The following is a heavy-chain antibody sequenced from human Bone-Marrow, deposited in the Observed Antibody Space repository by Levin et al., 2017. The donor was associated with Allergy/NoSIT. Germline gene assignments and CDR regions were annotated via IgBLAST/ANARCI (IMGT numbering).Heavy chain of an antibody. CDR3: AKDAWGSTSVFDS. Sequence: GGSLRLSCAASGFGFSDYAMTWVRQAPGRGLEWVSTIIGSGDSTFFADSVKGRFTISRDNSKNTVFLHLNSLTIEDTAVYYCAKDAWGSTSVFDSWGQGTLVTVSS. D-gene: IGHD3-9*01. CDR1: GFGFSDYA. V-gene: IGHV3-23*01. CDR2: IIGSGDST. J-gene: IGHJ4*02.